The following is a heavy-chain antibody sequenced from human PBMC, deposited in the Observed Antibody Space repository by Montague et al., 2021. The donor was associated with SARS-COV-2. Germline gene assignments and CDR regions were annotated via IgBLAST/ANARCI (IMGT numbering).Heavy chain of an antibody. V-gene: IGHV4-39*01. CDR2: IYYRGNT. CDR3: ARRGVVVIPAVVEYYYGMDV. CDR1: DASISSDNYF. Sequence: SETLSLTCNVSDASISSDNYFWGWIRQPPGKGLEWIGSIYYRGNTYLNPSLKSRATMSVDTSKNQFSLKLNSVTAADAAVYYCARRGVVVIPAVVEYYYGMDVWGEGTTVTVSS. D-gene: IGHD2-2*01. J-gene: IGHJ6*04.